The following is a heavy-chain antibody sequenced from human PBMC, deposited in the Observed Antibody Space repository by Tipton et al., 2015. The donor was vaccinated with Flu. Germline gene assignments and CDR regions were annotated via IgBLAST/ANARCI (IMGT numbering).Heavy chain of an antibody. J-gene: IGHJ1*01. CDR2: IYTNAST. Sequence: TLSLTCTVSGDSISRGSYYYNWIRQPAGEGLEWIGRIYTNASTNYKASLKSRVTISIDRSRNQFSLKLSSVTAADTAVYYCARDWGRAVVGPWGQGTLVTVSS. CDR1: GDSISRGSYY. D-gene: IGHD6-19*01. V-gene: IGHV4-61*02. CDR3: ARDWGRAVVGP.